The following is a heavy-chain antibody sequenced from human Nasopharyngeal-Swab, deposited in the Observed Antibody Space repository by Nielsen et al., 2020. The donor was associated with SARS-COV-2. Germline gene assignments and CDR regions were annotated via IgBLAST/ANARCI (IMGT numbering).Heavy chain of an antibody. CDR1: GFTFSSYG. CDR2: IWYDGSNK. J-gene: IGHJ4*02. D-gene: IGHD2-21*02. Sequence: GESLKISCAASGFTFSSYGMHWVRQAPGKGLEWVAVIWYDGSNKYYADSVKGRFTISRDNSKNTLYLQMNSLRAEDTAVYYCARALPDTYCGGDCYYNWGQGTLVTVSS. CDR3: ARALPDTYCGGDCYYN. V-gene: IGHV3-33*01.